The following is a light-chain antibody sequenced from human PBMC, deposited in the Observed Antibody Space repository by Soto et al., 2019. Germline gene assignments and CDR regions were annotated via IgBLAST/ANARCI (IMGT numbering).Light chain of an antibody. J-gene: IGKJ2*01. Sequence: EIVLTQSPATLSLSAGDRATLSCRASQNVGTYLAWYQQRPVQAPRLLIYGASNRATGIPSRFSGSGSRTDFTLTITSLEPEDFAVYFCQHRHTWPPDATFGPGTRLEIK. CDR1: QNVGTY. CDR2: GAS. V-gene: IGKV3-11*01. CDR3: QHRHTWPPDAT.